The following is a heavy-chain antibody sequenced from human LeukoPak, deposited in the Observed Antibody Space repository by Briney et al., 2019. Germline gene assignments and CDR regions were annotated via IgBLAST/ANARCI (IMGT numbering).Heavy chain of an antibody. CDR1: GGSISSYY. D-gene: IGHD3-10*01. Sequence: SETLSLTCTVSGGSISSYYWSWTRQPPGKELEWIGYIYYSGSTNYNPSLKSRVTISVDTSKNQFSLKLSSVTAADTAVYYCARELPHDAFDIWGQGTMVTVSS. CDR3: ARELPHDAFDI. CDR2: IYYSGST. J-gene: IGHJ3*02. V-gene: IGHV4-59*01.